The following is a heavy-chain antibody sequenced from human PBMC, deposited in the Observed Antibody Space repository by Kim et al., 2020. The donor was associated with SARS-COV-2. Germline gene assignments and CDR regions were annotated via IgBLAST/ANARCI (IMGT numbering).Heavy chain of an antibody. J-gene: IGHJ4*02. D-gene: IGHD4-17*01. Sequence: ASVKVSCKASGYTFIGYYIHYIHWVRQAPGQGLEWMGRINPNSGVTNYAQNFQGRVTMTRDTSISTAYMEVSGLRPDDTAVYYRARQGDDHGDPFDYWGQGTLVTVSS. CDR1: GYTFIGYY. V-gene: IGHV1-2*06. CDR3: ARQGDDHGDPFDY. CDR2: INPNSGVT.